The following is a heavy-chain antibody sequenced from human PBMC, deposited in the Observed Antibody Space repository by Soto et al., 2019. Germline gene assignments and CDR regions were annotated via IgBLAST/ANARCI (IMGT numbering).Heavy chain of an antibody. J-gene: IGHJ4*02. CDR2: IKTKPDDGTI. V-gene: IGHV3-15*01. CDR1: GLIFSDVW. Sequence: GGSLRLSCAASGLIFSDVWMTWVRQAPGKGLEWVGRIKTKPDDGTIDYAAPVRGRFTISRDDSKNTLYLQMTSLTPDDTGVYYCTTSDLGVDFWGPGTLVTVSS. CDR3: TTSDLGVDF.